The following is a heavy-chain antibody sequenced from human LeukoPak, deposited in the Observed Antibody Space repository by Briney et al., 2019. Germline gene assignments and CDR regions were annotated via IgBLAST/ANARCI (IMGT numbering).Heavy chain of an antibody. Sequence: SVKVSCKASGGTFSSYAISWVRQAPGQGLEWMGRIIPILGIANYAQKFQGRVTITADKSTSTAYMELSSLRSEDTAVYYCASTGGNCGGDCYQDYWGQGTLVTVSS. D-gene: IGHD2-21*02. CDR3: ASTGGNCGGDCYQDY. CDR1: GGTFSSYA. CDR2: IIPILGIA. J-gene: IGHJ4*02. V-gene: IGHV1-69*04.